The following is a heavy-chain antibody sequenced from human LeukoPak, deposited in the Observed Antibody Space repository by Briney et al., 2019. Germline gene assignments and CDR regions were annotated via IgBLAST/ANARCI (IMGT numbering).Heavy chain of an antibody. J-gene: IGHJ4*02. CDR1: GYTFTGYY. CDR3: ARVSCSSTSCYGNDY. D-gene: IGHD2-2*01. CDR2: INPNSGGT. V-gene: IGHV1-2*02. Sequence: ASVKVSCKDSGYTFTGYYMHWVRQAPGQGLEWMGWINPNSGGTNYAQKFQGRVTMTRDTSISTAYMELSRLRSDDTAVYYCARVSCSSTSCYGNDYWGQGTLVTVSS.